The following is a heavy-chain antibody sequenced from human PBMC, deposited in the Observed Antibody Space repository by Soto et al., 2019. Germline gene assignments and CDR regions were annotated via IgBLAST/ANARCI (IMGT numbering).Heavy chain of an antibody. D-gene: IGHD3-10*01. V-gene: IGHV3-21*01. CDR3: VRVNYGTGCYNRMYI. J-gene: IGHJ6*01. Sequence: GGSLRLSCAASGFTFRRYSMNWVRQAPGKGLEWVSSISSSSSYIYYADSVKGRFTISRDNAKNSLYLQMNSLRAEATAVDYCVRVNYGTGCYNRMYIWGQGTTV. CDR1: GFTFRRYS. CDR2: ISSSSSYI.